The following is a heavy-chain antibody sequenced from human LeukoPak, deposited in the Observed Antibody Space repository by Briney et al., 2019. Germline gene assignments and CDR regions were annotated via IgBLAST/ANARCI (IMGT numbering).Heavy chain of an antibody. D-gene: IGHD2-8*01. CDR3: ARDWAVLMVYAGRQQLVIEGDY. V-gene: IGHV3-74*01. Sequence: GGSLRLSCAASGFTFSGYWMHWARQSPGKGLVWVSCINGDGSDTRYADSVKGRFTISRDNARNTLYLQMNSLRVEDTAVYYCARDWAVLMVYAGRQQLVIEGDYWGQGTLVTVSS. CDR2: INGDGSDT. J-gene: IGHJ4*02. CDR1: GFTFSGYW.